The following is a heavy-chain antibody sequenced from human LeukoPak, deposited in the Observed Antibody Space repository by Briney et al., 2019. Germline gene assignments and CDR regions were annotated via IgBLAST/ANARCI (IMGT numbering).Heavy chain of an antibody. V-gene: IGHV4-4*07. CDR1: GVSISSYY. CDR3: ARCSGGSCYHDY. CDR2: VYTSGNT. D-gene: IGHD2-15*01. Sequence: SETLSLTCTVSGVSISSYYWSWIRQPAGKGLEWIGRVYTSGNTNYNPSLTSRVTMSVDTSKNQFSLKLSSVTAADTAVYYCARCSGGSCYHDYWGQGTLVTVSS. J-gene: IGHJ4*02.